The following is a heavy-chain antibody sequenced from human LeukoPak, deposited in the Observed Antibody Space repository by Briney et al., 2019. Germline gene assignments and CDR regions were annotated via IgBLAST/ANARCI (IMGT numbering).Heavy chain of an antibody. V-gene: IGHV3-53*01. J-gene: IGHJ4*02. D-gene: IGHD2-15*01. CDR3: ARGRYRAAATLCFDY. Sequence: GGTLRLSCAASGFTVSSNYFTWVRQAPGKGLEWVSVIYSGGSTHYADSVKGRFTISRDNSNNTLYLQMNSLRAEDTAVYYCARGRYRAAATLCFDYWAREPWSPSLQ. CDR2: IYSGGST. CDR1: GFTVSSNY.